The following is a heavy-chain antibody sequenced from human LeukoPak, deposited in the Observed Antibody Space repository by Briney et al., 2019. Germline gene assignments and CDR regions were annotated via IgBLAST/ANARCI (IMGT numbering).Heavy chain of an antibody. J-gene: IGHJ4*02. Sequence: GGSLRLSCAASGFTFSSYAMSWVRQAPGKGLEWVSAISASGGTTYYADSVKGRFTISRDNSKNTVYLQVNSLRAEDTAVYYCAKRSVGYDFWSGVDYWGQGTRVTVSS. CDR2: ISASGGTT. V-gene: IGHV3-23*01. D-gene: IGHD3-3*01. CDR1: GFTFSSYA. CDR3: AKRSVGYDFWSGVDY.